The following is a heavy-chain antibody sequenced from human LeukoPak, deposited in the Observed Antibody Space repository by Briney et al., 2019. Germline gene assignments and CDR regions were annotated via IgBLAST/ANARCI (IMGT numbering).Heavy chain of an antibody. V-gene: IGHV3-23*01. CDR2: ISGSGGST. Sequence: GGSLRLSCAASGFTFSSYAMSWVRQAPGKGLEWVSAISGSGGSTYYADSVKGWFTISRDNSKNTLYLQMNSLRAEDTAVYYCAKDPISRYCSSTSCYGPSDYWGQGTLVTVSS. D-gene: IGHD2-2*01. J-gene: IGHJ4*02. CDR1: GFTFSSYA. CDR3: AKDPISRYCSSTSCYGPSDY.